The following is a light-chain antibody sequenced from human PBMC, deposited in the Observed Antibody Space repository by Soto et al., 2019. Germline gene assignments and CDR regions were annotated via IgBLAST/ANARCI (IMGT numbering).Light chain of an antibody. CDR2: QAS. CDR1: QSVNSY. V-gene: IGKV3-11*01. CDR3: QQRYNGSPLT. Sequence: EIVLTQSPATLSLSPGDRATLSCSASQSVNSYLDWYPQRPGQAPRLLIYQASYRAAGIPVRFSGSGSGTDFTLTISSLEPEDYAFYYCQQRYNGSPLTFGGGIKVEIK. J-gene: IGKJ4*01.